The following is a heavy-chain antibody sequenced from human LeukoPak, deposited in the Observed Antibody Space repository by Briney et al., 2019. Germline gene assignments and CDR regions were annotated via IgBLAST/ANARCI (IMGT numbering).Heavy chain of an antibody. CDR1: GFTFSSYA. V-gene: IGHV3-30-3*01. CDR3: NNREF. J-gene: IGHJ4*02. D-gene: IGHD3-10*01. Sequence: QPGGSLRLSCAASGFTFSSYAMHWARQAPGKGLEWVAVISYDGSSKYYADSVKGRFTISRDNSINALYLQMNSLKAEDTAVYYCNNREFWGQGTLVTVSS. CDR2: ISYDGSSK.